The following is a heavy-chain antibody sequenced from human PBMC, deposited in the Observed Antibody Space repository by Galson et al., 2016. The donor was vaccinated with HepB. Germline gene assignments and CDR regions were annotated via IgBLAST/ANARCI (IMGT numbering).Heavy chain of an antibody. CDR2: IYPGDSDT. CDR1: EYSFPNYW. CDR3: ARLGGGRIASRRRYSYYGMDV. D-gene: IGHD6-6*01. J-gene: IGHJ6*02. Sequence: QSGAEVKKPGESLKISCKGSEYSFPNYWIGWVRQMPGEGLEWMGIIYPGDSDTRYSPSFQGQVTISADKSIRTAYLQWSSLKVSDTAMYYCARLGGGRIASRRRYSYYGMDVWGQGTTVTVSS. V-gene: IGHV5-51*01.